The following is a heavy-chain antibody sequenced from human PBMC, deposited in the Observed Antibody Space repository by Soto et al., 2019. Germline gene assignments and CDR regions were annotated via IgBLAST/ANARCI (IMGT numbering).Heavy chain of an antibody. CDR3: ARPARECSSPGCAN. Sequence: EVQLVESGGGLVQPGGSLRLACVVSGLTLSNYWMSWVRQAPGKGLGWVANINQVGSERYYVDSVKGRFTISRDNAKNSVYLQMTSLRAEDTALYYCARPARECSSPGCANWGQGTLVTVSS. CDR1: GLTLSNYW. CDR2: INQVGSER. V-gene: IGHV3-7*01. D-gene: IGHD2-2*01. J-gene: IGHJ4*02.